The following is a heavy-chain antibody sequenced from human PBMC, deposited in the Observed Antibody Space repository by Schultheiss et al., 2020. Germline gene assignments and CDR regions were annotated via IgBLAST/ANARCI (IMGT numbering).Heavy chain of an antibody. V-gene: IGHV4-34*01. Sequence: SETLSLTCAVYGGSFSGYYWSWIRQPPGKGLEWIGEINHSGSTNYNPSLKSRVTISVDTSKNQFSLKLSSVTAADTAVYYCARVRYYYYGMDVWGQGTTVTVS. CDR3: ARVRYYYYGMDV. J-gene: IGHJ6*02. CDR1: GGSFSGYY. CDR2: INHSGST.